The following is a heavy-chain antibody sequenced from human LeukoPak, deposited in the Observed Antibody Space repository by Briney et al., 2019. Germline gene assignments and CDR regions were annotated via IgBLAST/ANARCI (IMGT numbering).Heavy chain of an antibody. Sequence: PSETLSLTCAVSGGSISSGGYSWSWIRQPPGKGLEWIGYIYHSGSTYYNPSLKSRVTISVDRSKNQFSLKLSSVTAADTAVYYCARGNDYVWGSYRPPRDNWFDPWGQGTLVTVSS. CDR2: IYHSGST. J-gene: IGHJ5*02. V-gene: IGHV4-30-2*01. D-gene: IGHD3-16*02. CDR3: ARGNDYVWGSYRPPRDNWFDP. CDR1: GGSISSGGYS.